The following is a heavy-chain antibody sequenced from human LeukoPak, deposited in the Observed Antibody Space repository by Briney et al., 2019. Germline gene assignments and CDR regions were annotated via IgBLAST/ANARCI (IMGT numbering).Heavy chain of an antibody. CDR1: GFTFSSYG. CDR3: ARGIDSSGYYIDQ. CDR2: ISYDGSNK. V-gene: IGHV3-30*03. D-gene: IGHD3-22*01. J-gene: IGHJ4*02. Sequence: GRSLRLSCAASGFTFSSYGMHWVRQAPGKGLEWVAVISYDGSNKYYADSVKGRFTISRDNSKNTLYLQMNSLRAEDTAVYYCARGIDSSGYYIDQWGQGTLVTVSS.